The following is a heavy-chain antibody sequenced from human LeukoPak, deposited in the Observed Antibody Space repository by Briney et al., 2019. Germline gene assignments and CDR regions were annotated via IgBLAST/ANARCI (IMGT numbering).Heavy chain of an antibody. Sequence: GGSLRLSCAASGFTFSSYGMHWVRQAPGKGLEWVAVIWYDGSNKYYADSVKGRFTISRDNSKNTLYLQMNSLRAEDTAVYYCAKDSGPYSNTPFDYWGQGTLVTVSS. CDR1: GFTFSSYG. CDR2: IWYDGSNK. CDR3: AKDSGPYSNTPFDY. V-gene: IGHV3-33*06. J-gene: IGHJ4*02. D-gene: IGHD4-11*01.